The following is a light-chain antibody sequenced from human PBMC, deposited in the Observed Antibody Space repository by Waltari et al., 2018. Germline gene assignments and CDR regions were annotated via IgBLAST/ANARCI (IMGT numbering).Light chain of an antibody. V-gene: IGKV4-1*01. CDR3: LQYLHTPRT. J-gene: IGKJ1*01. Sequence: DVVMTQSPDSLAVSLGERATINCKSSQSLLYTSNNKNYLAWYQQKPGQPPKILIYWASIREAGVPARFSGSGSGTDFTLTISGLQAEDVASYYCLQYLHTPRTFGQGTKVEIK. CDR2: WAS. CDR1: QSLLYTSNNKNY.